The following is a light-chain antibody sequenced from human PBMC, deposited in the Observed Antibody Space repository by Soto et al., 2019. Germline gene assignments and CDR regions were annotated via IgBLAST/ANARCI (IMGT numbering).Light chain of an antibody. J-gene: IGKJ1*01. CDR1: QSVSSI. CDR2: GVS. CDR3: QQYNDWPRT. V-gene: IGKV3-15*01. Sequence: EIVMTQSPATLSVAPGERATLSCRASQSVSSILAWYQQKPGQAPRLLIYGVSTRATGVPARFSGSGSGAEFTLTISSLQSEDFAVYYCQQYNDWPRTFGQGTKVDIK.